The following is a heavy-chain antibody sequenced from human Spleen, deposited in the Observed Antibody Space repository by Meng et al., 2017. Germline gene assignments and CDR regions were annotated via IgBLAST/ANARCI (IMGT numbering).Heavy chain of an antibody. Sequence: SVKVSCKASGGTFSSYAISWVRQAPGQGLEWMGGIIPIFGTANYAQKFQGRLTITADKSTNTAYMELSRLRYDDTAMYYCATDLGWGQGTLVTVSS. J-gene: IGHJ4*02. CDR3: ATDLG. D-gene: IGHD7-27*01. CDR2: IIPIFGTA. V-gene: IGHV1-69*06. CDR1: GGTFSSYA.